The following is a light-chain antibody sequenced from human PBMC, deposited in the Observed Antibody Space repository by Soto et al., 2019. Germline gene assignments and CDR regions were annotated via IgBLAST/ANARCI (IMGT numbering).Light chain of an antibody. CDR1: QSVSSNY. V-gene: IGKV3-20*01. Sequence: EIVLTQSPGTLSLSPGERATLSCRASQSVSSNYLAWHQQKPGQAPRLLIYGASSRATGIPDRFSGSGSGTDFTLTISRLEPEDFAVYFCQQYGSSPPWTFGQGTKVEI. CDR3: QQYGSSPPWT. J-gene: IGKJ1*01. CDR2: GAS.